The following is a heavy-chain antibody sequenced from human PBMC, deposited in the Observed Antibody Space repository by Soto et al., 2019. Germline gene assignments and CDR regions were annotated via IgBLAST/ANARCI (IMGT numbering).Heavy chain of an antibody. CDR1: GFTFSSCA. CDR2: IIDSGGST. V-gene: IGHV3-23*01. Sequence: GGSLRLSCAASGFTFSSCAMGWVRQAPGKGLEWVSDIIDSGGSTYYADAVKGRFTISRDKSKNTVFLQMNSLRADDTAVYHCAKDPNGDYVGAFDSWGQGALVTVSS. D-gene: IGHD4-17*01. CDR3: AKDPNGDYVGAFDS. J-gene: IGHJ4*02.